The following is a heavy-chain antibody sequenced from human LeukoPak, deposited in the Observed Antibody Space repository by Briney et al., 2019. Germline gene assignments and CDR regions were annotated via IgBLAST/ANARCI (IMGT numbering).Heavy chain of an antibody. Sequence: GGSLRLSCAASGFTFSSYVMHWVRQAPGKGLEWVALISYDGSNEYYADSVKGRFTISRDNAKNSLYLQMNSLRAEDTAVYYCASPLGNYYDSSGPIWGQGTMVTVSS. J-gene: IGHJ3*02. CDR1: GFTFSSYV. V-gene: IGHV3-30-3*01. CDR3: ASPLGNYYDSSGPI. CDR2: ISYDGSNE. D-gene: IGHD3-22*01.